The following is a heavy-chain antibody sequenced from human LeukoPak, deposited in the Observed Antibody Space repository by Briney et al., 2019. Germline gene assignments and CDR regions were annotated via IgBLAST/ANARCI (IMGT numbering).Heavy chain of an antibody. CDR3: ARIAVAGYFDY. J-gene: IGHJ4*02. CDR2: ISSSSSYT. CDR1: GFTFSSYW. D-gene: IGHD6-19*01. Sequence: TGGYLRLSCAASGFTFSSYWMNWARQAPGKGLEWVSYISSSSSYTNYADSVKGRFTISRDNAKNSLYLQMNSLRAEDTAVYYCARIAVAGYFDYWGQGTLVTVSS. V-gene: IGHV3-21*05.